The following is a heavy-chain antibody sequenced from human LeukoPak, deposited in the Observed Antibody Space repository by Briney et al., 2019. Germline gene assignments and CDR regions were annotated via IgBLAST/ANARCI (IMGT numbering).Heavy chain of an antibody. J-gene: IGHJ5*02. CDR2: IWYDGSNK. Sequence: PGGSLRLSCAASGFTFSSYGMHWVRQAPGKGLEWVAVIWYDGSNKYYADSVKGRFTISRDNSKNTLYLQMNSLRAEDTAVYYCARDRYDSSGYYYVLEYNWFDPWGQGTLVTVSS. CDR3: ARDRYDSSGYYYVLEYNWFDP. CDR1: GFTFSSYG. V-gene: IGHV3-33*01. D-gene: IGHD3-22*01.